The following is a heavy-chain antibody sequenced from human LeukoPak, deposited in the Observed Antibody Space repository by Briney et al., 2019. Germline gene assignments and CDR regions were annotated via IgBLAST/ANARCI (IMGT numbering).Heavy chain of an antibody. V-gene: IGHV3-11*04. CDR1: GFTFNDYY. CDR2: MSSSGSTI. CDR3: ARESRQWLVLGGVDY. D-gene: IGHD6-19*01. J-gene: IGHJ4*02. Sequence: GGSLRLSCAASGFTFNDYYMSWIRQAPGKGLEWVSYMSSSGSTIYYADSVKGRFTISRDNAKNSLYLQMNSLRAEDTAVYYCARESRQWLVLGGVDYWGQGALVTVSS.